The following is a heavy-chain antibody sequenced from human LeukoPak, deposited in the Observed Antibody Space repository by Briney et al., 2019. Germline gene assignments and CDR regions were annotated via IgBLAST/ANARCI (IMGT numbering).Heavy chain of an antibody. CDR3: ARGLDYYDSSGAVGY. V-gene: IGHV3-21*01. CDR2: ISSSSSYI. Sequence: GGPLRLSCAASGFTFDDYAMHWVRQAPGKGLEWVSSISSSSSYIYYADSVKGRFTISRDNAKNSLYLQMNSLRAEDTAVYYCARGLDYYDSSGAVGYWGQGTLVTVSS. D-gene: IGHD3-22*01. J-gene: IGHJ4*02. CDR1: GFTFDDYA.